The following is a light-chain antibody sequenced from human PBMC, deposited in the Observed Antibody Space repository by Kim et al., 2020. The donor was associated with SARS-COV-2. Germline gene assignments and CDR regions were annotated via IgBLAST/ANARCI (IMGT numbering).Light chain of an antibody. CDR3: QQYSNWPLT. CDR1: QSINRQ. CDR2: GAS. V-gene: IGKV3-15*01. Sequence: VSTGDRVTLTCRASQSINRQLAWYQQKPGQAPRPLIYGASTRATGIPARFSASVSGTEFTLTISSLQSEDFALYYCQQYSNWPLTFGGGTKVDIK. J-gene: IGKJ4*01.